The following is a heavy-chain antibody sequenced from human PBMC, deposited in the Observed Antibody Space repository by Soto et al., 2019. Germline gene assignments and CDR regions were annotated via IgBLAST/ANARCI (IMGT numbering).Heavy chain of an antibody. V-gene: IGHV4-34*01. J-gene: IGHJ4*02. CDR3: ARYGSGWYIFFDY. Sequence: SETLSLTCAVYGGSFSGYYWSWIRQPPGKGLEWIGEINHSGNTNYNPSLKSRVTISVDTSNDQLSLKLSSVTAADTAVYYCARYGSGWYIFFDYWGQGTLVTVSS. CDR2: INHSGNT. D-gene: IGHD6-19*01. CDR1: GGSFSGYY.